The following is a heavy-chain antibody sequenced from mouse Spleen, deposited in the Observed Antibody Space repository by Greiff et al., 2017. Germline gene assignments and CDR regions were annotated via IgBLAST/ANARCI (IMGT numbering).Heavy chain of an antibody. V-gene: IGHV5-6*02. J-gene: IGHJ1*03. CDR2: ISSGGSYT. CDR3: ARRTLLYWYFDV. CDR1: GFTFSSYG. Sequence: EVKLVESGGDLVKPGGSLKLSCAASGFTFSSYGMSWVRQTPDKRLEWVATISSGGSYTYYPDSVKGRFTISRDNAKNTLYLQMSSLKSEDTAMYYCARRTLLYWYFDVWGTGTTVTVSS. D-gene: IGHD1-1*01.